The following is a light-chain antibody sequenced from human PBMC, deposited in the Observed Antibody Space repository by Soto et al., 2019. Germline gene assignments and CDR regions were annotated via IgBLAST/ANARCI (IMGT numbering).Light chain of an antibody. CDR3: HQSKNWPIT. CDR1: QTVSSN. J-gene: IGKJ4*01. V-gene: IGKV3-15*01. CDR2: GAS. Sequence: EIVMTQSPATLSVSPGEGATLSCRASQTVSSNLAWYQQKPGQAPRLLIYGASTRATGIPARFSGSGSGTEFTLTISSLQSEDFAVYYCHQSKNWPITFGGGTKVEIK.